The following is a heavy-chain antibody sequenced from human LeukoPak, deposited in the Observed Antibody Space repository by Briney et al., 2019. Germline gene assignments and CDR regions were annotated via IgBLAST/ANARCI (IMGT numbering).Heavy chain of an antibody. D-gene: IGHD3-16*01. CDR1: GGSISSYY. J-gene: IGHJ4*02. CDR3: ARGGGSYIDY. CDR2: IYYSGST. Sequence: SETLSLTCTVSGGSISSYYWSWIRQPPGKGLEWIGYIYYSGSTNYNPSLKSRVTIPVDTSKNQFSLKLSSVTAADTAVYYCARGGGSYIDYWGQGTLVTVSS. V-gene: IGHV4-59*12.